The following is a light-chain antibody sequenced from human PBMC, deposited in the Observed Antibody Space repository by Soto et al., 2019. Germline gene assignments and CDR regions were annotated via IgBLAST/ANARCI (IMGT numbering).Light chain of an antibody. V-gene: IGKV3-11*01. CDR1: QSVRSY. CDR2: DTS. CDR3: QQRSDWPPIT. Sequence: EIVLTQSPATLSLSPGERATLSCRASQSVRSYLAWYQQKFGQAPRLLIYDTSNRATGIPARFSGSGSGTDFTLTISSLEPEDFAVYYCQQRSDWPPITFGQGTRLDIK. J-gene: IGKJ5*01.